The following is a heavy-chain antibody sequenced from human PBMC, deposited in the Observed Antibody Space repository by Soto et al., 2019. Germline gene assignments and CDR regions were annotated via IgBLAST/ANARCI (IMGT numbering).Heavy chain of an antibody. CDR2: VYYSGSS. Sequence: QVQLQESRPGLVKPSETLSLTCTVSGDSISGGASFWSWIRQPPGKGLEWIANVYYSGSSYYNPSLKSRLTISVDTTKNQFSLQLKSMTAADTAVYYCAKLSCTSSTCYFPGWFDPWGQGTLVTVSS. CDR3: AKLSCTSSTCYFPGWFDP. J-gene: IGHJ5*02. CDR1: GDSISGGASF. V-gene: IGHV4-31*03. D-gene: IGHD2-2*01.